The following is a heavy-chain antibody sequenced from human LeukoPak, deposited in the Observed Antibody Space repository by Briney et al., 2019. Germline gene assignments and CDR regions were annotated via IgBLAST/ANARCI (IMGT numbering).Heavy chain of an antibody. V-gene: IGHV4-34*01. D-gene: IGHD3-22*01. CDR2: INYTGST. CDR3: AKESGGYYSYFDY. Sequence: SETLSLTCAVYGGSFSGYYWSWIRQPPGKGLEWIGEINYTGSTNYNPSLKSRVTISVDTSKNQFSLKVSSVTAADTAVYYCAKESGGYYSYFDYWGQGTLVTVSS. J-gene: IGHJ4*02. CDR1: GGSFSGYY.